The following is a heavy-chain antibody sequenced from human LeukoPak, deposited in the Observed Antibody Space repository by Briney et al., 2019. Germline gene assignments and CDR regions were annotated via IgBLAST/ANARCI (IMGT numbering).Heavy chain of an antibody. CDR1: GFTFSNAW. Sequence: SGGSLRLSCAASGFTFSNAWMSRVRQAPGKGLEWVGRIKSKTDGGTTDYAAPVKGRFTISRDDSKNTLYLQMNSLKTEDAAIYYCTTWPAARLKFDYWGQGTLVTVSS. J-gene: IGHJ4*02. V-gene: IGHV3-15*01. CDR2: IKSKTDGGTT. D-gene: IGHD2-2*01. CDR3: TTWPAARLKFDY.